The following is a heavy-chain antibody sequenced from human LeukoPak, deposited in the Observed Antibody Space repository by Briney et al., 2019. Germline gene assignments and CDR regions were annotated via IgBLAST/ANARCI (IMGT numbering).Heavy chain of an antibody. Sequence: ASVKVSCKASGYTFTSDGISWVRQAPGQGLEWMGWISAYNGNTNYAQKLQGRVTMTTDTSTSTAYMELRSLRSDDTAVYYCARHAYCGGDCYLYYFDYWGQGTLVTVSS. CDR3: ARHAYCGGDCYLYYFDY. D-gene: IGHD2-21*02. CDR1: GYTFTSDG. J-gene: IGHJ4*02. V-gene: IGHV1-18*01. CDR2: ISAYNGNT.